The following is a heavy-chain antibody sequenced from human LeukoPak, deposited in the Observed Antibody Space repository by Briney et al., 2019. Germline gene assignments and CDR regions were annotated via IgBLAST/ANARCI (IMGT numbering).Heavy chain of an antibody. V-gene: IGHV3-21*01. CDR1: GFTFNRYN. CDR2: ISTSSSYI. D-gene: IGHD2-15*01. J-gene: IGHJ5*02. CDR3: ARGADGVSSNSRGWFDP. Sequence: GGSLRLSCAASGFTFNRYNMNWVRQAPGKGLEWVSSISTSSSYIFYADSVRGRFTISRDNAKNSLYLQMNSLRAEDTAVYSCARGADGVSSNSRGWFDPWGQGTLVIVSS.